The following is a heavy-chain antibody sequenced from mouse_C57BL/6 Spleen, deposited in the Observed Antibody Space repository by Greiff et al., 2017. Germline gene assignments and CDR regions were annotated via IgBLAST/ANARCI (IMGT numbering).Heavy chain of an antibody. CDR2: IYPRSGNT. CDR1: GYTFTSYG. J-gene: IGHJ2*01. CDR3: ARVRSITTVGTDY. D-gene: IGHD1-1*01. Sequence: VQLQQSGAELARPGASVKLSCKASGYTFTSYGISWVKQRTGQGLEWIGEIYPRSGNTYYNEKFKGKATLTADKSSSTAYMELRSLTSEDSAVYFCARVRSITTVGTDYWGQGTTLTVSS. V-gene: IGHV1-81*01.